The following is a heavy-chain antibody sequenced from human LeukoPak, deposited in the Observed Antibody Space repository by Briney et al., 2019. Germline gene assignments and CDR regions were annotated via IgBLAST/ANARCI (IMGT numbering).Heavy chain of an antibody. V-gene: IGHV4-39*07. CDR2: IYYNGKS. J-gene: IGHJ4*02. Sequence: SETLSLTCTVSGDSMIDNNFYWGWTRQSPQKGLEWIGSIYYNGKSLYNPSLKSRVTISVDASKNQISLSLSSVTAADTAMYYCSRDSFGVVRDYWSRGILVTVSS. CDR1: GDSMIDNNFY. CDR3: SRDSFGVVRDY. D-gene: IGHD3-3*01.